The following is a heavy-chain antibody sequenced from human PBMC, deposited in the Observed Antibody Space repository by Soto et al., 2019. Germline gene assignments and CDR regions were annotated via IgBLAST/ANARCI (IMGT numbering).Heavy chain of an antibody. CDR3: ARDLSYDILTGPSDYYYYMDV. D-gene: IGHD3-9*01. J-gene: IGHJ6*03. CDR2: ISSSSSYI. Sequence: GGSLRLSCAASGFTFSSYSMNWVRQAPGKGLEWVSSISSSSSYIYYADSVKGRFTISTDNAKNSLYLQMNSLRAEDTAVYYCARDLSYDILTGPSDYYYYMDVWGKGTTVTVS. CDR1: GFTFSSYS. V-gene: IGHV3-21*01.